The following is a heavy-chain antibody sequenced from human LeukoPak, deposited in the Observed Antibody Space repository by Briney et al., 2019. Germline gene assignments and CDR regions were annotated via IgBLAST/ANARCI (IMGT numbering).Heavy chain of an antibody. V-gene: IGHV3-64*01. Sequence: GGSLRLSCAASGFTFSSYAMHWVRQAPGKGLEYVSAISSNGGSTYYANSVKGRFTISRDNSKNTLYLQMGSLRAEDMAVYYCARDAPSGYDGEYFDYWGQGTLVTVSS. J-gene: IGHJ4*02. D-gene: IGHD5-12*01. CDR1: GFTFSSYA. CDR2: ISSNGGST. CDR3: ARDAPSGYDGEYFDY.